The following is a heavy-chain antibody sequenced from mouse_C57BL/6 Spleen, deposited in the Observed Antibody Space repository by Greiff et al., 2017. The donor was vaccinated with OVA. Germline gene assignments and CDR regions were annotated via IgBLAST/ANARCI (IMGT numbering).Heavy chain of an antibody. CDR3: ARKDDYYAMDY. CDR1: GYTFTGYW. CDR2: ILPGSGST. J-gene: IGHJ4*01. V-gene: IGHV1-9*01. Sequence: QVQLQQSGAELMKPGASVKLSCKATGYTFTGYWIEWVKQRPGHGLEWIGEILPGSGSTNYNEKFKGKATFTADTYSNTAYMQLSSLTTEDSAIYYYARKDDYYAMDYWGQGTSVTVSS.